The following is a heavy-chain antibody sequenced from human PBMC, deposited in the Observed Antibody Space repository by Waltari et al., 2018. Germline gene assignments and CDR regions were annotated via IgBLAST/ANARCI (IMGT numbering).Heavy chain of an antibody. V-gene: IGHV3-30*18. CDR3: AKDHQWELLLPIFYFDY. J-gene: IGHJ4*02. D-gene: IGHD1-26*01. CDR1: GFTFRSYG. Sequence: QVQLVESGGGVVQPGRSLRLSCAASGFTFRSYGMHWVRQAPDMGLEWVSVISVEGSDKYYADSVKGRFTISRDNSKNTLFLQMNSLRDEDTAVYYCAKDHQWELLLPIFYFDYWGQGTLVTVSS. CDR2: ISVEGSDK.